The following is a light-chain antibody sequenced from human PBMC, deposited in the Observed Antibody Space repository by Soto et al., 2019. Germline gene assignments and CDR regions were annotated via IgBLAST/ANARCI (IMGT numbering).Light chain of an antibody. Sequence: EIVMTQSPATLSVSPGERATLSCRASQSISSNLAWYQQKPGQAPRLLMFRTSSRATGFPARFSGSGSGTEFTLTISSLQSEDFAVYYCQQFNTWPPVTFGGGTKVEIK. CDR3: QQFNTWPPVT. CDR1: QSISSN. J-gene: IGKJ4*01. V-gene: IGKV3-15*01. CDR2: RTS.